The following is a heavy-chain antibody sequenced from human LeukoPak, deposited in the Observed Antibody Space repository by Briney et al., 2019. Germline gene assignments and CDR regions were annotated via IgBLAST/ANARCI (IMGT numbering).Heavy chain of an antibody. Sequence: PSETLSLSCAIYGGSFSNYYWSWIRQPPGKGLEWIGEINRAGTTNYNPSLKSRVTISVDTSKNQFSLKLSSATAADTAVYYCARERRAATGRRPGFDPWGEGTLVTVSS. CDR3: ARERRAATGRRPGFDP. CDR1: GGSFSNYY. J-gene: IGHJ5*02. V-gene: IGHV4-34*01. CDR2: INRAGTT. D-gene: IGHD6-13*01.